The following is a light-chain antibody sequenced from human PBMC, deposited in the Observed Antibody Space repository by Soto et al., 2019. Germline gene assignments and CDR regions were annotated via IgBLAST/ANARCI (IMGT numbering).Light chain of an antibody. CDR3: QQRSNWTIT. J-gene: IGKJ5*01. CDR1: QSVSSY. CDR2: DAS. Sequence: EIVLTQSPAPLSLSPGERATLSCRASQSVSSYLAWYQQKPGQAPRLLIYDASNRATGIPARFSGSGSRTDFTLTISSLEPEDFAVYYCQQRSNWTITFGQGTRLEI. V-gene: IGKV3-11*01.